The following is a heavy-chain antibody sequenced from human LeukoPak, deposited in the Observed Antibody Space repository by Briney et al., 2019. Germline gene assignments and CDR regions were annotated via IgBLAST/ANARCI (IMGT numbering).Heavy chain of an antibody. J-gene: IGHJ6*02. CDR3: ARFLGGSYGMDV. V-gene: IGHV1-3*01. CDR2: INAGNGNT. D-gene: IGHD1-26*01. Sequence: ASVKVSCKASGYTFTSYSMHWVRQAPGQRLEWMGWINAGNGNTKFSQKFQGRVTITRDTSASTAYMGLSSLRSEDTAVYYCARFLGGSYGMDVWGQGTTVTVSS. CDR1: GYTFTSYS.